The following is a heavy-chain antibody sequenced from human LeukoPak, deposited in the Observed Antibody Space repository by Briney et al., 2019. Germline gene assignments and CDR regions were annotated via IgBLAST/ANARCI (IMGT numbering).Heavy chain of an antibody. D-gene: IGHD3-22*01. CDR2: IWYDGSNK. J-gene: IGHJ4*02. Sequence: GGSLRLSCAASGFTFSNAWMSWVRQAPGKGLEWVAVIWYDGSNKYYADSVKGRFTISRDNSKNTLYLQMNSLRAEDTAVYYCARGYSASYYYDSSGLYYFDYWGQGTLVTVSS. CDR1: GFTFSNAW. CDR3: ARGYSASYYYDSSGLYYFDY. V-gene: IGHV3-33*08.